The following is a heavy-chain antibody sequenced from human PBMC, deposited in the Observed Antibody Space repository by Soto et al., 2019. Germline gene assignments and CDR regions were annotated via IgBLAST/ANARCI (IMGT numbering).Heavy chain of an antibody. Sequence: EVQLFGSGGGLVQPGGSLRLSCAASGFTFSGYAMSWVRQAPGKGLEWVSGISGSAASTNYADSVKGRFTISRDNSKSTLYLQMNSLRAEDTAVYYCAKDVHDDIVTGIEYFHHWAQGTLVTVSS. D-gene: IGHD3-9*01. J-gene: IGHJ1*01. CDR2: ISGSAAST. CDR3: AKDVHDDIVTGIEYFHH. V-gene: IGHV3-23*01. CDR1: GFTFSGYA.